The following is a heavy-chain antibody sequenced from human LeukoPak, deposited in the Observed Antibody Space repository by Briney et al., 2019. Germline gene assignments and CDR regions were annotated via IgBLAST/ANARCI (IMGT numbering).Heavy chain of an antibody. D-gene: IGHD2-2*01. CDR1: GFTFSSYA. Sequence: GGSLRLSCAASGFTFSSYAMSWVRQAPGKGLEWVSAISGGGSTYYADSVKGRFTISRDNSKNTLYLQMNSLRAEDTAVYYCAKDPGGYCSSTSCNSWGQGTLVTVSS. CDR3: AKDPGGYCSSTSCNS. V-gene: IGHV3-23*01. J-gene: IGHJ5*02. CDR2: ISGGGST.